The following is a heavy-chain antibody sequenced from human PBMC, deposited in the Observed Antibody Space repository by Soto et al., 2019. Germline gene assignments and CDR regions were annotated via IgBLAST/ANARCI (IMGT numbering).Heavy chain of an antibody. D-gene: IGHD3-10*01. CDR1: GYTFTSYD. CDR2: MNPNSGNT. CDR3: ARGVSYYYGSGSPSY. V-gene: IGHV1-8*01. Sequence: ASVKVSCKASGYTFTSYDINWVRQATGQGLERMGWMNPNSGNTGYAQKFQGRVTMTRNTSISTAYMELSSLRSEDTAVYYCARGVSYYYGSGSPSYWGQGTLVTVSS. J-gene: IGHJ4*02.